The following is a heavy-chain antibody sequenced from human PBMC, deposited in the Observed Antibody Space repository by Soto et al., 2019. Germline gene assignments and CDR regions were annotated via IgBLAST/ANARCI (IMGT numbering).Heavy chain of an antibody. Sequence: PGGSLRLSCAASGFTFSNYAMNWVRQAPGKGLEWVSGISGNSGFTYYTDSVKGRFTISRDNSKNTLFLQMNALRDEDTAIYYCAKVGSFYVPRSHFDYWGRGIVVTVSS. CDR3: AKVGSFYVPRSHFDY. V-gene: IGHV3-23*01. D-gene: IGHD1-26*01. J-gene: IGHJ4*02. CDR2: ISGNSGFT. CDR1: GFTFSNYA.